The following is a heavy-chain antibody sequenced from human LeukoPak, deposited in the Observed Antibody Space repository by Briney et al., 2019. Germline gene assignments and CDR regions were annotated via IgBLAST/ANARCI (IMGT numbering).Heavy chain of an antibody. V-gene: IGHV1-46*01. CDR2: INPSGGST. D-gene: IGHD4/OR15-4a*01. J-gene: IGHJ4*02. Sequence: ASVKASCKASGYTFTSYYMHWVRQAPGQGLEWMGIINPSGGSTSYAQKFQGRVTMTRDTSTITVYMELGSLRSEDTAVYYCARAVSPRYGSNDYWGQGTLVTVSS. CDR3: ARAVSPRYGSNDY. CDR1: GYTFTSYY.